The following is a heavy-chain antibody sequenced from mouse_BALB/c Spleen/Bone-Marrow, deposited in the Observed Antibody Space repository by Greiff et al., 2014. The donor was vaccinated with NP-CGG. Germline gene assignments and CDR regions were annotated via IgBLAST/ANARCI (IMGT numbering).Heavy chain of an antibody. J-gene: IGHJ4*01. V-gene: IGHV1S56*01. CDR3: ARDTMDY. CDR1: GYTFTSYY. Sequence: QVQLQQSGPELVKPGASVRISCKASGYTFTSYYIHWGKQRPGQGLEWIGWIYPGNVNTKYNEKFKGKATLTADKSSSTAYMQLSSLTSEGSAVYFCARDTMDYWGQGTSVTVSS. CDR2: IYPGNVNT.